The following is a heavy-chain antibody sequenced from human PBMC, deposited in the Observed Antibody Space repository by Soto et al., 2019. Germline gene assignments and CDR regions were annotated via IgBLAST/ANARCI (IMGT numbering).Heavy chain of an antibody. Sequence: PGESLKISCKGSAYSFTSYWIGWVRQMPGKGLEWMGIIYPGDSDTRYSPSFQGQVTISADKSISTAYLQWSSLKASDTAMYYCASQRGYSYERYYYYYFGMDVWGQGTTVTVSS. CDR3: ASQRGYSYERYYYYYFGMDV. D-gene: IGHD5-18*01. J-gene: IGHJ6*02. CDR1: AYSFTSYW. V-gene: IGHV5-51*01. CDR2: IYPGDSDT.